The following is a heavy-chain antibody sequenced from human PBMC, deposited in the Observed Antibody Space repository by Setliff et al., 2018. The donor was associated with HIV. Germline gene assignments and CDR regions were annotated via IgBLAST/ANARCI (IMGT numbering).Heavy chain of an antibody. Sequence: PSETLSLTCTVSGGSISSSNYYWGWIRQPPGKGLEYIGSIYHSGSTYYNPSLKSRVTISVDTSKNQFSLKLNSVTAADTAVYYCASRVYYFDLWGQGTPVTVSS. J-gene: IGHJ4*02. CDR1: GGSISSSNYY. CDR2: IYHSGST. CDR3: ASRVYYFDL. D-gene: IGHD6-13*01. V-gene: IGHV4-39*01.